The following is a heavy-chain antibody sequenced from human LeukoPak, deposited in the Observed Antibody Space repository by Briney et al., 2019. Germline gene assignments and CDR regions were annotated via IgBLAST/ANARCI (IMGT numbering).Heavy chain of an antibody. D-gene: IGHD4-17*01. CDR3: ARDAGDYPNKYLDC. Sequence: GGSLRLSCAAPGFTFSTYSMNWVRQAPGKGLEWVSSISGKSRSKDYADSVKGRFTISRDNAGNSLYLQMNSLRVEDTAVYYCARDAGDYPNKYLDCWGQGTLVSVSS. J-gene: IGHJ4*02. CDR2: ISGKSRSK. CDR1: GFTFSTYS. V-gene: IGHV3-21*01.